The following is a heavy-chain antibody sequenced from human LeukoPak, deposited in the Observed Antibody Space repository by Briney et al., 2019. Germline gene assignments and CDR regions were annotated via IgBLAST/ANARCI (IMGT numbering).Heavy chain of an antibody. V-gene: IGHV3-48*03. CDR3: AKHPNFGVVISRYYYYYYMDV. J-gene: IGHJ6*03. CDR1: GFTFSSYE. CDR2: ISSSGSTI. Sequence: GGSLRLSCAASGFTFSSYEMNWVRQAPGKGLEWVSYISSSGSTIYYADSVKGRFTISRDNSKNTLYLQMDSLRAEDTAVYYCAKHPNFGVVISRYYYYYYMDVWGKGTTVTVSS. D-gene: IGHD3-3*01.